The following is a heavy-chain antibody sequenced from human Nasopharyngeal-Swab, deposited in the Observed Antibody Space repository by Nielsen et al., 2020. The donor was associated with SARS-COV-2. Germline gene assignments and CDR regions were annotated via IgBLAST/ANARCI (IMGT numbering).Heavy chain of an antibody. CDR2: INHSGGGT. Sequence: GGSLRLSCSVSGFSSSNYGMTWVRQAPGKGLEWVSGINHSGGGTYYADSVKGRFTISRDNSKNTLYLQMNSLRAEDTAVYYCARIQEWLNGLIDCWGQGTLVTVSS. J-gene: IGHJ4*02. D-gene: IGHD5-18*01. CDR1: GFSSSNYG. CDR3: ARIQEWLNGLIDC. V-gene: IGHV3-23*01.